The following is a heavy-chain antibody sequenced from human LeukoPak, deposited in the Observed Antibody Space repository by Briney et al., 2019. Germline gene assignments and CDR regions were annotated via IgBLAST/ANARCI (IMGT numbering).Heavy chain of an antibody. CDR2: ISSSSSYI. V-gene: IGHV3-21*01. J-gene: IGHJ4*01. CDR1: GFTFSSYS. D-gene: IGHD3-3*01. Sequence: GGSLRLSCAASGFTFSSYSMNWVRQAPGKGLEWVSSISSSSSYIYYADSVKGRFTISRDNAKNSLYLQMNSLRAEDTAVYYCARGWYDFWSGYYGLWGQEPWSPSPQ. CDR3: ARGWYDFWSGYYGL.